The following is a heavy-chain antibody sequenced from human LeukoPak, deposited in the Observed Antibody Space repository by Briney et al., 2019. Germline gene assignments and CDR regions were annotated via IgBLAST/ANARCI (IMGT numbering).Heavy chain of an antibody. Sequence: GGSLRLSCAASGFTFSSYGMHWVRQAPGKGLEWVAVIWYDGSNKYYADSVKGRFTISRDNSKNTLYLQMNSLRAEDTAVYYCARPQGGAIVATSFDYWGQGTLVTASS. D-gene: IGHD5-12*01. CDR3: ARPQGGAIVATSFDY. CDR1: GFTFSSYG. J-gene: IGHJ4*02. V-gene: IGHV3-33*01. CDR2: IWYDGSNK.